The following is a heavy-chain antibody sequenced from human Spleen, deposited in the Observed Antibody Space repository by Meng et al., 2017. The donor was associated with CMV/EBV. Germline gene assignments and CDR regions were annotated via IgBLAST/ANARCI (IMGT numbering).Heavy chain of an antibody. J-gene: IGHJ4*02. Sequence: GESLKISCAASGFIFSSYDMHWVRQGIGKGLEWVSAIASAGDTYYPGSVKGRFTISRENAKNSLYLQMNSLRAGDTAVYYCCVGGYYFDYWGQGTLVTVSS. CDR2: IASAGDT. D-gene: IGHD3-16*01. V-gene: IGHV3-13*01. CDR3: CVGGYYFDY. CDR1: GFIFSSYD.